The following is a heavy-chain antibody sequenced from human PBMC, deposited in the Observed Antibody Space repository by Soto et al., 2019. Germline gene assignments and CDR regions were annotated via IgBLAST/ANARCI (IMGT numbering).Heavy chain of an antibody. CDR3: ARDEGDLYYDYMDV. CDR1: GFTFSSHA. Sequence: EVQLVESGGGLVQPGGSLRLSCAASGFTFSSHAMHWVRQAPGKGLEYVSTISSSGGSTYYADSVKGRFTISRDNSKNTLYLQMGSLRAEDMAVYYCARDEGDLYYDYMDVWGKGTTVTVSS. V-gene: IGHV3-64*07. J-gene: IGHJ6*03. D-gene: IGHD2-21*02. CDR2: ISSSGGST.